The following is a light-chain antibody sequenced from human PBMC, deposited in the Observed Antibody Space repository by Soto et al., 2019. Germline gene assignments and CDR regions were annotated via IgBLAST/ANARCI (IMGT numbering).Light chain of an antibody. V-gene: IGKV1-5*03. CDR3: QHYKFFPWT. CDR1: QSIDTW. Sequence: DIQMTQSPSTLSASVGDRVTITFRASQSIDTWLAWYQQKPGEVPKVLIYKVSNLQRGVPSRFSGSGSGTEFTLTISGLQPDDFATYYCQHYKFFPWTFGQGTKVDIK. CDR2: KVS. J-gene: IGKJ1*01.